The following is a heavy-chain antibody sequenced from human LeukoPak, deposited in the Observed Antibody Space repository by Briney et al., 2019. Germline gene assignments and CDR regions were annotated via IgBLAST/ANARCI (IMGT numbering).Heavy chain of an antibody. V-gene: IGHV1-2*06. CDR3: ARATVLRFLEWLPPGWFDP. Sequence: ASVKVSCKASGYTFTGYYMHWVRQAPGQGLEWMGRINPNSGGTNYAQKFQGRVTMTRETSISTAYMELSRLRSDDTAVYYCARATVLRFLEWLPPGWFDPWGQGTLVTVSS. CDR1: GYTFTGYY. CDR2: INPNSGGT. D-gene: IGHD3-3*01. J-gene: IGHJ5*02.